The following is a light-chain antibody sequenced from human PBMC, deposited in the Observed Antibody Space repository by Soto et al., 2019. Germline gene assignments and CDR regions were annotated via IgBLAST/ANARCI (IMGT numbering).Light chain of an antibody. V-gene: IGKV3-20*01. CDR2: GAS. CDR3: QQYGSSPWT. Sequence: EIVLTQSPGTLSLSQGERATLSCRASQSFSSSYLAWYQQNPGQAPRPLIYGASSRAIGIPDRFSGSGSGTDFTLTISRLEPEDFAVYYCQQYGSSPWTFGQGTKVEIK. J-gene: IGKJ1*01. CDR1: QSFSSSY.